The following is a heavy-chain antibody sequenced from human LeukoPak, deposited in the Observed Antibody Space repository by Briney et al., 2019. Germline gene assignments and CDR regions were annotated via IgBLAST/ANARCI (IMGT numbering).Heavy chain of an antibody. J-gene: IGHJ4*02. CDR1: GGSISSGGYY. CDR3: ARASSYYFDY. Sequence: SETLSLTCTVSGGSISSGGYYWSWLRQHPGKGLEWIGYIYYSGSTYYNPSLKSRVTISVDTSKNQFSLKLSSVTAADTAVYYCARASSYYFDYWGQGTLVTVSS. V-gene: IGHV4-31*03. D-gene: IGHD3-16*02. CDR2: IYYSGST.